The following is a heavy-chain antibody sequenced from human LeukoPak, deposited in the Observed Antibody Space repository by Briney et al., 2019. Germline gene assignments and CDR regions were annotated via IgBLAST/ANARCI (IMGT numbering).Heavy chain of an antibody. J-gene: IGHJ4*02. CDR1: GFTFSSYA. CDR2: ISGSGGST. V-gene: IGHV3-23*01. D-gene: IGHD2-8*01. CDR3: ASGDIVLMVYALAQVYFDY. Sequence: GGSLRLSCAASGFTFSSYAMSWVRQAPGKGLEWVSAISGSGGSTYYADSVKGRFTISRANSKNTLYLQMNSLRAEDTAVYYCASGDIVLMVYALAQVYFDYWGQGTLVTVSS.